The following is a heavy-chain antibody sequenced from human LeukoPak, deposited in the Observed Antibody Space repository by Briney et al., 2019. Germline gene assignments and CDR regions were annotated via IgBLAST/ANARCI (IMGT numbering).Heavy chain of an antibody. CDR3: ARDRSNSDY. CDR1: GYTFPSYD. V-gene: IGHV1-18*01. J-gene: IGHJ4*02. D-gene: IGHD5-24*01. CDR2: ISTYNDNT. Sequence: GASVKVSCKASGYTFPSYDISWVRQAPGQGLEWMGWISTYNDNTKCAQKFQGRVTMTTDASTSTVYMELRSLGSDDTALYYCARDRSNSDYWGQGTLVTVSS.